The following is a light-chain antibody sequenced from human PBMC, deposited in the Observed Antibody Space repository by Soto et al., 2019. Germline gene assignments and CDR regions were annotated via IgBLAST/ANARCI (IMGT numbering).Light chain of an antibody. V-gene: IGLV1-40*01. CDR2: GNS. J-gene: IGLJ1*01. CDR1: SSNIGAGYD. CDR3: QSYDSSLSGYV. Sequence: QSVLTQPPSVSGAPGQRVTISCTGSSSNIGAGYDVHWYQQLPGTAPKLLIYGNSNRPSGVPDRFSGSKSGTSASLAITRLQAEDEAEYYCQSYDSSLSGYVFGTGTKLTVL.